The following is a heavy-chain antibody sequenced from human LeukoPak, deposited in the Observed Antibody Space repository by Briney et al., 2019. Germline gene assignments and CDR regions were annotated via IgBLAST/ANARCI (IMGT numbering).Heavy chain of an antibody. CDR3: ARARGGSNWFDP. D-gene: IGHD5-12*01. CDR1: GFTFSSYD. J-gene: IGHJ5*02. V-gene: IGHV3-13*01. CDR2: IGTAGDT. Sequence: GGSLRLSCAASGFTFSSYDMHWVRQATGKGLEWVSAIGTAGDTYYPGSVKGRFTISRENAKNSLYLQMNSLRVGDTAVYYCARARGGSNWFDPWGQGTLVTVSS.